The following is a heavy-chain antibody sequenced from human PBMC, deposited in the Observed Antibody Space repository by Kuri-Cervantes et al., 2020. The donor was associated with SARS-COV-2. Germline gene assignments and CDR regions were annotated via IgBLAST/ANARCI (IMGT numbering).Heavy chain of an antibody. D-gene: IGHD6-19*01. V-gene: IGHV3-53*01. CDR1: GFTFSSNE. Sequence: GGSLRLSCAASGFTFSSNEMNWVRQAPGKGLEWVSVIYSGGSTYYADSVKGRFTISRDNSKNTLYLQMNSLRAEDTAVYYCARSIIAVAGFGGRDYWGQGTLVTVSS. J-gene: IGHJ4*02. CDR2: IYSGGST. CDR3: ARSIIAVAGFGGRDY.